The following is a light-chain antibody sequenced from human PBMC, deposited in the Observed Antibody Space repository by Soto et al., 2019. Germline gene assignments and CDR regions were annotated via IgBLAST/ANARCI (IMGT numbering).Light chain of an antibody. J-gene: IGLJ3*02. CDR2: GNS. CDR1: SSNIGAGYD. V-gene: IGLV1-40*01. CDR3: QSYDSSLSGSV. Sequence: QYVLTQPPSVSGAPGQRVTISCTGSSSNIGAGYDVHWYQQLPGTAPKLLIYGNSNRPSGVPDRFSGYKSGTSASLAITGLQAEDDSDYYCQSYDSSLSGSVFGGGTKLTLL.